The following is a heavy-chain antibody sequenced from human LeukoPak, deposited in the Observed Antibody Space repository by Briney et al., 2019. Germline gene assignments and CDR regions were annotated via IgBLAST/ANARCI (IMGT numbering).Heavy chain of an antibody. D-gene: IGHD4-17*01. CDR2: ISGGGETT. CDR1: GFTLNNYA. Sequence: PGGSLRLSCAASGFTLNNYATNWVRQAPGKGLEWVSSISGGGETTYYADSAKGRFTISRDNSQNTLYLQMNSLRAEDTAVYYCARDYADYVGYFFFDYWGQGTLVTVSS. CDR3: ARDYADYVGYFFFDY. V-gene: IGHV3-23*01. J-gene: IGHJ4*02.